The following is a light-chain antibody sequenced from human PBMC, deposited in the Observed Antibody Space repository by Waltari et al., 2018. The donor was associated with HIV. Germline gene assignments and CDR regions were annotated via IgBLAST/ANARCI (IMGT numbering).Light chain of an antibody. J-gene: IGKJ2*01. CDR1: RSLLHSDGKTY. CDR2: EVS. V-gene: IGKV2D-29*02. CDR3: MQSIQVLGT. Sequence: IVMTQTPLSLSVSPGQPASISCMSSRSLLHSDGKTYLYWYLQKAGQSPQPLFYEVSNRFPWGPDRVNCRGARRRFTLKISRVEPQDVGVYFCMQSIQVLGTFGQGTKLDMK.